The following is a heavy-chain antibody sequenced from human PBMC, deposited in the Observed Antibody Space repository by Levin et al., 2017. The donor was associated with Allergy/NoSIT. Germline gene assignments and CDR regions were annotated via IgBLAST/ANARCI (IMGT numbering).Heavy chain of an antibody. CDR1: GYTFRDYY. CDR3: ARHGDYGSGSYDLYYYYFSMDA. V-gene: IGHV1-2*02. J-gene: IGHJ6*04. Sequence: ASVKVSCKASGYTFRDYYIQWVRQAPGQGLEWMGWINPNSGGTNYAQKFQGRLTMTTDTSISAVYLELSSLRFDDTAVDDCARHGDYGSGSYDLYYYYFSMDAWGRGTAVTVSS. CDR2: INPNSGGT. D-gene: IGHD3-10*01.